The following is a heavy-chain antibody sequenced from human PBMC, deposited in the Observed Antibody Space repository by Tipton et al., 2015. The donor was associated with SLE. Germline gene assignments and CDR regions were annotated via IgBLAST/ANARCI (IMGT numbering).Heavy chain of an antibody. CDR1: GGSISSHY. Sequence: TLSLTCTVSGGSISSHYWSWIRQPPGKGLEWIGSIYYSGSTYYNPSLKSRVTISVDTSKNQFSLKLSSVTAADTAVYYCASGGGYCSGGSCFPYGMDVWGQGTTVTVPS. V-gene: IGHV4-59*05. D-gene: IGHD2-15*01. CDR3: ASGGGYCSGGSCFPYGMDV. CDR2: IYYSGST. J-gene: IGHJ6*02.